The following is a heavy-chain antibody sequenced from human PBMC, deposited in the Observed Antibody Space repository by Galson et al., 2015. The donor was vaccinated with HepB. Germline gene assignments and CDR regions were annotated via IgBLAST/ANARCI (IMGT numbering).Heavy chain of an antibody. Sequence: SVKVSCKASGGAFSSYAISWVRQAPGQGLEWMGGIIPIFGTANYAQKFQGRVTITADESTSTAYMELSSLRSEDTAVYYCARRVGATPGTTTMKYWYFDLWGRGTLVTVSS. V-gene: IGHV1-69*13. CDR2: IIPIFGTA. CDR3: ARRVGATPGTTTMKYWYFDL. CDR1: GGAFSSYA. D-gene: IGHD1-26*01. J-gene: IGHJ2*01.